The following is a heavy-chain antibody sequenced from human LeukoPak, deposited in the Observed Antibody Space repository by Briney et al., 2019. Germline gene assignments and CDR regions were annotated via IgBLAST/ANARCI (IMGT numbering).Heavy chain of an antibody. J-gene: IGHJ4*02. CDR3: AGGFDSNPDY. CDR2: IFDCGIT. V-gene: IGHV4-59*01. CDR1: GGSISSYY. Sequence: PSEPLSLTCTVSGGSISSYYWSWIRQSPGKGLEWIGYIFDCGITKYNPSLKSRVTISIDTSKNHFSLKLSSVTAADTAVYYCAGGFDSNPDYWGQGTLVTVSS. D-gene: IGHD3-16*01.